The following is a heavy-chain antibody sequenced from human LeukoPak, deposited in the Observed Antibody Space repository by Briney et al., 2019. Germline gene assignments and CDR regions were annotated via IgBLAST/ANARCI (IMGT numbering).Heavy chain of an antibody. CDR3: ARDKTSNGMDV. J-gene: IGHJ6*02. Sequence: GGSLRLSCAASGFTFSTYSMNWVRQAPGKGLEWVSSISSDSSYIYYADSVKGRFTISRDNAKNSLYLQMNSLRAEDTAVYYCARDKTSNGMDVWGQGTTVTVSS. D-gene: IGHD6-6*01. CDR1: GFTFSTYS. CDR2: ISSDSSYI. V-gene: IGHV3-21*01.